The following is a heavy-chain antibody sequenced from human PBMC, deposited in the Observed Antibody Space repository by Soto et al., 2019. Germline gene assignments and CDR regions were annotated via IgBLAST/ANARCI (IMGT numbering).Heavy chain of an antibody. V-gene: IGHV1-18*01. Sequence: ASVKVSCKASGYTFTSYGISWVRQAPGQGLEWMGWISAYNGNTNYAQKLQGRVTMTTDTSTSTAYMELRSLRSDDTAVYYCARLTKSRKQYGMDVWGQGTTVTVSS. CDR3: ARLTKSRKQYGMDV. CDR2: ISAYNGNT. J-gene: IGHJ6*02. CDR1: GYTFTSYG. D-gene: IGHD1-1*01.